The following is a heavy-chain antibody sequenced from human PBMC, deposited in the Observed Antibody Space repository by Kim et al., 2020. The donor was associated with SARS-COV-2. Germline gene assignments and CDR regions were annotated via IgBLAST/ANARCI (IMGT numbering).Heavy chain of an antibody. J-gene: IGHJ5*02. V-gene: IGHV1-46*01. CDR2: IDPNGGST. D-gene: IGHD4-17*01. Sequence: ASVKVSCKASGYPFTSYYIHWVRQAPGQGLEWMGVIDPNGGSTSYAPRFQGRVTMTRDTSTSTVYMELSSLRYADTAVYYCTRAFTVTSPFDPWGQGTLVTVSS. CDR3: TRAFTVTSPFDP. CDR1: GYPFTSYY.